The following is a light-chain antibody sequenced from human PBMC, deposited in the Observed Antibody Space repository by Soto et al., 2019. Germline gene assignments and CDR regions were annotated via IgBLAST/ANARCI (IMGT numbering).Light chain of an antibody. J-gene: IGKJ1*01. CDR1: QSISSW. CDR3: QQFRT. CDR2: KAS. V-gene: IGKV1-5*03. Sequence: DIQMTQSASTLSASVGDRVTITCRASQSISSWLAWYQQKPGKAPKLLIYKASSLESGVPSRFSGSGSGTEFTLTISSLQPDDFATYDCQQFRTFGQGTKVAIK.